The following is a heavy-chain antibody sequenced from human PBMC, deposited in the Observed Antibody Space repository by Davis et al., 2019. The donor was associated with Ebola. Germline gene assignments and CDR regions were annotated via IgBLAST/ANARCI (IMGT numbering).Heavy chain of an antibody. V-gene: IGHV3-30*03. CDR2: ISYTGGDE. Sequence: GESLKISCAASGFTFSSYWMHWVRQAPGKGLEWVAIISYTGGDEEYADSVKGRFTISRDNSKNTLYLQMNSLRAEDTAVYYCAVNYYYYYGMDVWGQGTTVTVSS. CDR1: GFTFSSYW. CDR3: AVNYYYYYGMDV. J-gene: IGHJ6*02.